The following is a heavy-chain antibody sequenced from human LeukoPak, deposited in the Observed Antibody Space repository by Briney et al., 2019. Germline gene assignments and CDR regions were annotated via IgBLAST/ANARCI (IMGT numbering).Heavy chain of an antibody. Sequence: GGSLRLSCAASGFTFSSYAMSWVRQAPGKGLEWVSSVSGGGGSTYYADSVKGRFTISRDNSKTTLYLQMNSLRAEDTAVYYCGRGGAMVINYWGQGTLVTVSS. CDR2: VSGGGGST. J-gene: IGHJ4*02. D-gene: IGHD5-18*01. CDR3: GRGGAMVINY. CDR1: GFTFSSYA. V-gene: IGHV3-23*01.